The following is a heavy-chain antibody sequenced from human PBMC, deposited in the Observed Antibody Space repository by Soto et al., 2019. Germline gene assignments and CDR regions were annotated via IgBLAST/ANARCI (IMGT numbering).Heavy chain of an antibody. CDR3: ARTPRY. V-gene: IGHV4-31*03. J-gene: IGHJ1*01. D-gene: IGHD5-12*01. Sequence: QVQLQESGPGLVKPSQTLSLTCTVSGGSISSGGYYWSWIRQHPGKGLEWIGYIYYCGSTYYNPSLKSRVIISVYTAKNPFSLKLSSVAAANTAVYSCARTPRYGGQGTMVAVSS. CDR2: IYYCGST. CDR1: GGSISSGGYY.